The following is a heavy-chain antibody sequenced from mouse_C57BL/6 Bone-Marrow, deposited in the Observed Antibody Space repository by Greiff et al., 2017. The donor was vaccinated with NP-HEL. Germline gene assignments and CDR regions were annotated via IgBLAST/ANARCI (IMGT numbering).Heavy chain of an antibody. V-gene: IGHV6-6*02. J-gene: IGHJ1*01. Sequence: EVKVEESGGGLVQPGGSMKLSCVASGFTFSNYWMNWVRQSPEKGLEWVAEIRLKSNNYATHYAESVKGRFTISRDDSKSSVYLQMNSLRAEDTGIYYCTGYFDVWGAGTTVTVSS. CDR3: TGYFDV. CDR2: IRLKSNNYAT. CDR1: GFTFSNYW.